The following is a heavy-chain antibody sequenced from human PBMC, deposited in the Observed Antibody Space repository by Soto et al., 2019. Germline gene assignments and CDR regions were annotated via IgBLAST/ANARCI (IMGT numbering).Heavy chain of an antibody. V-gene: IGHV3-30-3*01. Sequence: GGSLRLSCAASGFTFKNYAMEWVRQAPGKGLEWVAVISYDGSTKYYADSVKGRFTIFRDNSKNTLYLQMNSLRAEDTAMYYCARDKSSTVITSTNCDPWGKGTLVTVSS. D-gene: IGHD4-4*01. CDR3: ARDKSSTVITSTNCDP. J-gene: IGHJ5*02. CDR2: ISYDGSTK. CDR1: GFTFKNYA.